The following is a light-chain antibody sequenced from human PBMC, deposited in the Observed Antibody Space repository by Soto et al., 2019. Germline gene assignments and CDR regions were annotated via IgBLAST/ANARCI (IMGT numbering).Light chain of an antibody. V-gene: IGLV2-14*01. CDR3: VSYIPFSSSV. Sequence: QSVLTQPASVSGSPGQSITISCTGTSSDVGSYIYVSWYQHHPGKAPKLMIYDVSNRPSGVSNRFSGSKSGNTASLTISGLQAEDEAEYYGVSYIPFSSSVFGTGTKVTVL. CDR1: SSDVGSYIY. CDR2: DVS. J-gene: IGLJ1*01.